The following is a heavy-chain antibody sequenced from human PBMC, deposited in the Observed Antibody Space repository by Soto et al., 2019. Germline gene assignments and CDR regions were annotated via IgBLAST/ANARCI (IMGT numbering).Heavy chain of an antibody. CDR1: GFTFGSYW. CDR2: IHTYGSST. V-gene: IGHV3-74*01. D-gene: IGHD1-7*01. Sequence: EVQLVESGGGLVQPGGSLRLSCSASGFTFGSYWMHWVSQVPGKGLVWVSRIHTYGSSTSYADSVKGRFTISRDNAKNTLYLQMSSLRAEDTAVYYCARDRDWNYGDYWGQGTLVTVSS. J-gene: IGHJ4*02. CDR3: ARDRDWNYGDY.